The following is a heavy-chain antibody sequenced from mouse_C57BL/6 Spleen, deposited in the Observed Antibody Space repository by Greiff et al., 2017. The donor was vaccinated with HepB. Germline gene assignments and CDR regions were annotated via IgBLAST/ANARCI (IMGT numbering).Heavy chain of an antibody. V-gene: IGHV1-81*01. J-gene: IGHJ2*01. CDR1: GYTFTSYG. CDR2: IYPRSGNT. Sequence: QVQLQQSGAELARPGASVKLSCKASGYTFTSYGISWVKQRTGQGLEWIGEIYPRSGNTYYNEKFKGKATLTADKSSSTAYMELRSLTSEDSAVYFCARKYYGSSYSDYWGQGTTLTVSS. CDR3: ARKYYGSSYSDY. D-gene: IGHD1-1*01.